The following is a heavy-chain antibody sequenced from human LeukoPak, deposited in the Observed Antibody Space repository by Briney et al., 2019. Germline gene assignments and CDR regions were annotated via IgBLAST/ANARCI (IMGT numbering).Heavy chain of an antibody. CDR2: TSGYRGNTK. J-gene: IGHJ4*02. CDR3: ARSDLATITAGPFEY. D-gene: IGHD5-12*01. CDR1: GYTFTNYG. Sequence: ASVKVSCKASGYTFTNYGITWVRQAPGQGLEWMGWTSGYRGNTKKYAQNFQGRVTMTIDTSTSTAYMDLRSLRSDDTAIYFCARSDLATITAGPFEYWGQGTLVAVSS. V-gene: IGHV1-18*01.